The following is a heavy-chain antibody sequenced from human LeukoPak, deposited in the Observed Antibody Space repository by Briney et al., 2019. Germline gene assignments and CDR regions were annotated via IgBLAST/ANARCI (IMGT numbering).Heavy chain of an antibody. CDR1: GGSISSYY. V-gene: IGHV4-4*09. D-gene: IGHD1-26*01. CDR3: ARGGDQSIVGATGYFDY. Sequence: SETLSLTCTVSGGSISSYYWSWIRQPPGKGLEWIGYIYTSGSTNYNPSLKSRVTISVDTSKNQFSLKLSSVTAADTAVYYCARGGDQSIVGATGYFDYWGQGTLVTVSS. CDR2: IYTSGST. J-gene: IGHJ4*02.